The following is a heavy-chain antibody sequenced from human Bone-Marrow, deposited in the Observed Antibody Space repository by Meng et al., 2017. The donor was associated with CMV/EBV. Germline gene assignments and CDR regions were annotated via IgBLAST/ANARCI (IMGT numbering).Heavy chain of an antibody. J-gene: IGHJ4*02. CDR1: GFTVSSNY. CDR2: IYSGGNT. V-gene: IGHV3-66*02. CDR3: ARRSY. Sequence: GESLKISCAASGFTVSSNYMSWVRQAPGKGLEWVSIIYSGGNTYYADSVKGRFTISRDDSKNTLYLQMNSLRADDTAVYYCARRSYWGQGTLVTVSS.